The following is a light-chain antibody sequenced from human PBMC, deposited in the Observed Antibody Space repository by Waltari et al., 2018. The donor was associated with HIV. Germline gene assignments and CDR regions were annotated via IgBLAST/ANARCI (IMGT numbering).Light chain of an antibody. Sequence: SSELTQDPVVSVALGQTINIPCQGDRLRSFSANWYQQRPGQAPVLVVYGANRRPSGIPDRFSASNSGNTSSLIISDSQAVDEADYYCHSRDTNSDHYVFGGGTRVIV. CDR2: GAN. CDR3: HSRDTNSDHYV. J-gene: IGLJ1*01. V-gene: IGLV3-19*01. CDR1: RLRSFS.